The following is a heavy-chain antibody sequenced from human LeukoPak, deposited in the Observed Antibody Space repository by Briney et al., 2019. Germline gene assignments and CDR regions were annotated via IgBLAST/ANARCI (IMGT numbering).Heavy chain of an antibody. D-gene: IGHD6-19*01. J-gene: IGHJ6*03. CDR2: ISYDGSNK. Sequence: GGSLRLSCAASGFTFSSYAMHWVRQAPGKGLEWMAVISYDGSNKYYTDSVKGRFTISRDNSKNTLYLQMDSLRAEDTAVYYCARGSNAVAGTTYYYYMDVWGKGTTVTVSS. CDR3: ARGSNAVAGTTYYYYMDV. CDR1: GFTFSSYA. V-gene: IGHV3-30*10.